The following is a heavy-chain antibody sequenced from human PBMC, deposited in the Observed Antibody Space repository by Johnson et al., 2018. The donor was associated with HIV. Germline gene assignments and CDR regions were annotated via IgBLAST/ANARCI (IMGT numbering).Heavy chain of an antibody. CDR3: ARDRGSSSLDAFDI. J-gene: IGHJ3*02. CDR1: GFAFSSYG. CDR2: ISNDGSNE. D-gene: IGHD6-6*01. Sequence: QVQLVESGGGVVQPGRSLRLSCAASGFAFSSYGIHWVRQAPGKGLEWVAVISNDGSNEYYADSVKGRFTISRDNAKNSLYLQMNSLRVDDTAVYYCARDRGSSSLDAFDIWGQGTMVTVSS. V-gene: IGHV3-30*03.